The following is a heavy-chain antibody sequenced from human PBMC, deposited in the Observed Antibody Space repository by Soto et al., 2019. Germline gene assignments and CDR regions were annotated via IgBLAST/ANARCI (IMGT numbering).Heavy chain of an antibody. CDR2: ITSYGDTT. J-gene: IGHJ4*02. D-gene: IGHD6-19*01. Sequence: EVQLLESGGGLVQPGGSLRLSCAASGFTFSTYAMSWVRQAPGKGLEWVSGITSYGDTTYYADSVKGRFSISRDNSKNTLYLQMNGLRVEDTAVYYCANSPTTVADTNYYFDYWGQGTLVTVSS. CDR1: GFTFSTYA. V-gene: IGHV3-23*01. CDR3: ANSPTTVADTNYYFDY.